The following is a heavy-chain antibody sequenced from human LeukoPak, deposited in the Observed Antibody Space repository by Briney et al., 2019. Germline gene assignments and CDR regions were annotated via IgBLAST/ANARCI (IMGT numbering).Heavy chain of an antibody. CDR1: GFTFSSYG. CDR3: AKDLQMVRYFDY. D-gene: IGHD3-10*01. J-gene: IGHJ4*02. V-gene: IGHV3-23*01. Sequence: GGSLRLSCAACGFTFSSYGMSWVRQAPGKGLEWVSAISGSGGSTYYADSVKGRFTISRDNSKNTLYLQMNSLRAEDTAVYYCAKDLQMVRYFDYWGQGTLVTVSS. CDR2: ISGSGGST.